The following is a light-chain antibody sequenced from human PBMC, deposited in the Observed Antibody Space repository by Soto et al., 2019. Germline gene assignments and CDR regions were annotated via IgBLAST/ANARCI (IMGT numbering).Light chain of an antibody. CDR3: QQYDSSSRYT. V-gene: IGKV3-20*01. CDR2: GAS. CDR1: QSVISTY. Sequence: EIVLTQSPGTLSLSPGETATLSCRASQSVISTYSAWYQQKPGQAPRLLIYGASSRATGIPDRFSGSGSGTEFTLTITRLEPEDFALYYCQQYDSSSRYTFGQGTKLEIK. J-gene: IGKJ2*01.